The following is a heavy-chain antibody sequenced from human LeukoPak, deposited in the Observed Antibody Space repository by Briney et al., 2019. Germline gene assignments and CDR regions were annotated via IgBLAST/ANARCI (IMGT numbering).Heavy chain of an antibody. V-gene: IGHV3-48*01. CDR3: ASLTTYYYDSSGYYPWG. J-gene: IGHJ4*02. D-gene: IGHD3-22*01. Sequence: GGSLRLSCVGSGFTFSSYSMSWVRQAPGKGLEWVSYISISTSSIDYADSVKGRFTISRDNAKNSLYLQMNSLRAEDTAVYYCASLTTYYYDSSGYYPWGWGQGTLVTVSS. CDR1: GFTFSSYS. CDR2: ISISTSSI.